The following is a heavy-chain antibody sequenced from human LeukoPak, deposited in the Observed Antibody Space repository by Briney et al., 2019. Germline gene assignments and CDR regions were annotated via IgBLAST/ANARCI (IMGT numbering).Heavy chain of an antibody. V-gene: IGHV3-48*02. CDR2: MRSSDNTI. D-gene: IGHD6-13*01. CDR1: GFTFSSYS. CDR3: ARDGYSNSWSDFDY. J-gene: IGHJ4*02. Sequence: GGSLRLSCAASGFTFSSYSMNWVRQAPGKGLEWVAYMRSSDNTIYYADSVKGRFTISRDNAKNSLYLQMNSLRDEDTAVYYCARDGYSNSWSDFDYWGQGTLVTVSS.